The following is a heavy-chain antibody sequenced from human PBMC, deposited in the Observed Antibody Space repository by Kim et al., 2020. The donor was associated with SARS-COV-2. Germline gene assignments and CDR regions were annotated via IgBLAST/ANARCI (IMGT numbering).Heavy chain of an antibody. CDR2: INYSGNT. J-gene: IGHJ4*02. V-gene: IGHV4-39*02. CDR3: ASGVLWFGERYCFDY. Sequence: SETLSLTCTVSGGSISSSSYYWGRIRQAQGKGRDWFVSINYSGNTYYYPSLKSRVTISVDTSKNHFSLKLSSVTATDTAVYYCASGVLWFGERYCFDYWGPGTLVSASS. CDR1: GGSISSSSYY. D-gene: IGHD3-10*01.